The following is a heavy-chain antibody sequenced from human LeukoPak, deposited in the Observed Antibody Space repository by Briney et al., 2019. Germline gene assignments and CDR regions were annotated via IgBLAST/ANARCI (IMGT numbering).Heavy chain of an antibody. CDR3: ARRMVRGKIGFDY. D-gene: IGHD3-10*01. J-gene: IGHJ4*02. Sequence: SETLSLTCTVSGGSISSYYWSWIRQPPGKGLEWIGYIYYSGSTNYNPSLKSRVNISVDTSKNQFSLKLSSVTAADTAVYYCARRMVRGKIGFDYWGQGTLVTVSS. CDR1: GGSISSYY. V-gene: IGHV4-59*08. CDR2: IYYSGST.